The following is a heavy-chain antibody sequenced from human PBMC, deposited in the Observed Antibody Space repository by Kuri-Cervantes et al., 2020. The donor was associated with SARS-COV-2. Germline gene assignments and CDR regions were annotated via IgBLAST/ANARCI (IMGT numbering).Heavy chain of an antibody. CDR1: GFTFSSYG. CDR2: ISDDGSNK. V-gene: IGHV3-30*18. J-gene: IGHJ4*02. Sequence: GESLKISCAASGFTFSSYGMHWVRQAPGKGPAWVAVISDDGSNKYYADSVKGRFTISRDNSKNTLYLQMNSLRAEDTAVYYCAKEERTAFDYWGQGTLVTVSS. CDR3: AKEERTAFDY.